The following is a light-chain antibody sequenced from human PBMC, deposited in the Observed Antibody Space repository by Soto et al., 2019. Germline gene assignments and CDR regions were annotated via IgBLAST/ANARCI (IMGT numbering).Light chain of an antibody. CDR2: DVS. CDR1: SSDVGEHNH. V-gene: IGLV2-14*01. J-gene: IGLJ2*01. Sequence: QSVLTQPASVSGSPGQSITISCTGTSSDVGEHNHVCWYQQYPGKAPKLMIYDVSNRPSGVSSRFSGSRSGNAASLTISGLQAEDEAHYYCSSYTSTDTVVFGAGTKLTVL. CDR3: SSYTSTDTVV.